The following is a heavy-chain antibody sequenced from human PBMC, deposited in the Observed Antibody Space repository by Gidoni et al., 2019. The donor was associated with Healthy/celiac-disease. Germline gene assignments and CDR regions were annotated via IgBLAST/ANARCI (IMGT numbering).Heavy chain of an antibody. CDR2: IYYSGIT. J-gene: IGHJ4*02. D-gene: IGHD3-10*01. CDR3: AREGDYYGSGSYQDY. CDR1: GGSISSYY. Sequence: QVQLQESGPGLVKPSETLSLTCTVSGGSISSYYWSWIRPPPGKGLEWIGYIYYSGITNYNPSLKSRVTISVDTSKNQFSLKLSSVTAADTAVYYCAREGDYYGSGSYQDYWGQGTLVTVSS. V-gene: IGHV4-59*01.